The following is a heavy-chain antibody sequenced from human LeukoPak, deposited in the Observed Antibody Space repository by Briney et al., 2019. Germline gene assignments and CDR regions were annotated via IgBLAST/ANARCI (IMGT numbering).Heavy chain of an antibody. Sequence: GRSLRLSCAASGFTFSSYGMHWVRQAPGKGLEWVAVIWYDGSNKYYADSVKGRFTISRDNSKNTLYLQMNSLRAEDTAVYYCAKASRVIVVADAFDIWGQGTMVTVSS. V-gene: IGHV3-33*06. J-gene: IGHJ3*02. CDR1: GFTFSSYG. CDR2: IWYDGSNK. CDR3: AKASRVIVVADAFDI. D-gene: IGHD3-22*01.